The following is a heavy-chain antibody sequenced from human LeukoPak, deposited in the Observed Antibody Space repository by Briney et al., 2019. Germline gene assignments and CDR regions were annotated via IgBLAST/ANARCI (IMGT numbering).Heavy chain of an antibody. J-gene: IGHJ4*02. CDR2: IWYDGSNK. CDR1: GFTFSSYG. Sequence: GGSLRLSCAASGFTFSSYGMHWVRQAPGKGLEWVAVIWYDGSNKYYADSVKGRFTISRDNSKNTLYLQVNSLRAEDTAVYYCARDERWVAALDYWGQGTLVTVSS. CDR3: ARDERWVAALDY. D-gene: IGHD6-13*01. V-gene: IGHV3-33*01.